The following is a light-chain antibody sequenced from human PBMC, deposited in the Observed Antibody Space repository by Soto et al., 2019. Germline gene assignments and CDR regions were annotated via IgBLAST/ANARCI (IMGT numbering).Light chain of an antibody. Sequence: GDSVTITCRATQGISSFLAWYQQKPGKAPKLLIYVASSLQSGAPSRFSGSGSGTEFTLTISSLQPDDFATYYCQQYNSYAFSFGPGTKVDIK. CDR1: QGISSF. V-gene: IGKV1-9*01. CDR2: VAS. J-gene: IGKJ3*01. CDR3: QQYNSYAFS.